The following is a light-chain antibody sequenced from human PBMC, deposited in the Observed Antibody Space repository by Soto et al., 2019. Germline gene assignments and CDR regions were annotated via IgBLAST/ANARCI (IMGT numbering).Light chain of an antibody. CDR1: QSIGTY. CDR3: QQSYSTLTWT. J-gene: IGKJ1*01. Sequence: DIQMTQSPPSLSAFVGDRVTITCRASQSIGTYLSWYQQKPGTAPKLLIHSASNLQSGVPSRFSGSGSGADFTLTISSLQPEDFATYYCQQSYSTLTWTFGQGTKVEIK. CDR2: SAS. V-gene: IGKV1-39*01.